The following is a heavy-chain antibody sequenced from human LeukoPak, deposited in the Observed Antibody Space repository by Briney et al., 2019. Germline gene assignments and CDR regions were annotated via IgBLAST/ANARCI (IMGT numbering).Heavy chain of an antibody. Sequence: PSETLSLTCTVSGGSISSGDYYWSWIRQPPGKGLEWIGYIYYSGSTYYNPSLKSRVTISVDTSKNQFSLKLSSVTAADTAVYYCASSTDYSVIDYWGQGTLVTVSS. D-gene: IGHD2-15*01. CDR3: ASSTDYSVIDY. V-gene: IGHV4-30-4*01. J-gene: IGHJ4*02. CDR2: IYYSGST. CDR1: GGSISSGDYY.